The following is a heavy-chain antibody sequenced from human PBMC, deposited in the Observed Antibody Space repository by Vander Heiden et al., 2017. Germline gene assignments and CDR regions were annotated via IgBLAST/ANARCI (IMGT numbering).Heavy chain of an antibody. V-gene: IGHV4-31*03. CDR2: IYYSGST. CDR3: AREMSGDSSGWYTDY. Sequence: QVQLQESGPGLVKPSQTLSLTCTVSGGSIRSGGYYWSWIRQHPGKGLEWIGYIYYSGSTYYNPSLKSRVTISVDTSKNQFSLKLSSVTAADTAVYYCAREMSGDSSGWYTDYWGQGTLVTVSS. CDR1: GGSIRSGGYY. D-gene: IGHD6-19*01. J-gene: IGHJ4*02.